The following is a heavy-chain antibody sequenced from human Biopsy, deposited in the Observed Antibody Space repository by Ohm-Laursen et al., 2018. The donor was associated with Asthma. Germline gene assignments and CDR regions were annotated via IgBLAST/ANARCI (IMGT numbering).Heavy chain of an antibody. J-gene: IGHJ4*02. CDR3: AKGEWELLEANFDY. CDR1: GFTFDDYA. CDR2: ISWNSGSI. V-gene: IGHV3-9*01. Sequence: SLRLSCAAFGFTFDDYAMHWVRQAPGKGLEWVSGISWNSGSIGYADSVKGRFTISRDNVKNSLYLQMNSLRAEDTALYYCAKGEWELLEANFDYWGQGTLVTVSS. D-gene: IGHD1-26*01.